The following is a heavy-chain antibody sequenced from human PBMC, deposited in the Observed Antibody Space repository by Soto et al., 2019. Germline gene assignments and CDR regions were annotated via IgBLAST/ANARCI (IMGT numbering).Heavy chain of an antibody. V-gene: IGHV2-70*01. CDR1: GFSLSNTGMC. CDR2: VVLVYDK. CDR3: ARTHSSGFFDY. D-gene: IGHD6-19*01. Sequence: SGPTLVNPTQTLTLTCSFSGFSLSNTGMCVSWIRQPPGKALEWLALVVLVYDKLYSTSLKTRLTISKDTSKNQVVLTMTNMGPVDTATYFCARTHSSGFFDYWGQGTVVTVSS. J-gene: IGHJ4*02.